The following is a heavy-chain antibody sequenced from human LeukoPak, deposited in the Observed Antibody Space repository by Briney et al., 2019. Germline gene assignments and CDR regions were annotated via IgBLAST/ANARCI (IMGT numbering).Heavy chain of an antibody. CDR2: INPSGGST. J-gene: IGHJ6*02. V-gene: IGHV1-46*01. CDR1: GYTFTIYY. CDR3: ARVISYGDSSDVYGMDV. Sequence: GASVTVSCMASGYTFTIYYMHWLRQAPGQGLDWMGIINPSGGSTSYAQKFEGRVTMTRDTSTSTVYMELSSLRSEDTAVYYCARVISYGDSSDVYGMDVWGQGTTVTVSS. D-gene: IGHD5-18*01.